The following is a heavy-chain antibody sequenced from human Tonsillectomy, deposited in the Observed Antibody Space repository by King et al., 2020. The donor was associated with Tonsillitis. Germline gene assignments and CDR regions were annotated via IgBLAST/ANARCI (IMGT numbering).Heavy chain of an antibody. CDR1: GFTFSSYA. CDR2: MSGSGGST. J-gene: IGHJ4*02. V-gene: IGHV3-23*04. Sequence: VQLVQSGGGLVQPGGSLRLSCAASGFTFSSYAMSWVRQAPGKGLEWVSAMSGSGGSTNYADSVKGRFTISRDNSKNTLYLQMNSLRAEDTAVYYCAKDSDSSGYYLPWFSYWGQGTLVTVSS. CDR3: AKDSDSSGYYLPWFSY. D-gene: IGHD3-22*01.